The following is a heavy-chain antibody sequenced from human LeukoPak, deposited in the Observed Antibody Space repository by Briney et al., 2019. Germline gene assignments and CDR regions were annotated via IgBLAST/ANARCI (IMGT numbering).Heavy chain of an antibody. CDR1: GGSFSGYY. CDR2: INHSGST. V-gene: IGHV4-34*01. Sequence: PSETLSLTCAVYGGSFSGYYWSWIRQPPGKGLEWIGEINHSGSTNYNPSLKSRVTISVDTSKNQFSLKLSSVTAADTAVYYCARGVKPLRFLEWFPRKPSNWFDPWGQGTLVTVSS. D-gene: IGHD3-3*01. CDR3: ARGVKPLRFLEWFPRKPSNWFDP. J-gene: IGHJ5*02.